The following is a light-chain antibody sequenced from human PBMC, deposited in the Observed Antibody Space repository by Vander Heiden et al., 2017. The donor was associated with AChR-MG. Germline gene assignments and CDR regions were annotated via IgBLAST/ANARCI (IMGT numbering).Light chain of an antibody. CDR1: NIGSKN. CDR2: RDS. CDR3: QVWDSSTLV. V-gene: IGLV3-9*01. J-gene: IGLJ2*01. Sequence: SYELTQPLSVSVALGQTARITCGGNNIGSKNVHWYQQKPGQAPVLVIYRDSNRPSGIPERFSGSNSGNTATLTISRAQAGDEAYYYCQVWDSSTLVFGGGTKLTVL.